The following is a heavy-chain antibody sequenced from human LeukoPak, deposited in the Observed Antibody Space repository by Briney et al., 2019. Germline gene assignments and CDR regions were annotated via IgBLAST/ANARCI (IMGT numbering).Heavy chain of an antibody. Sequence: GGTLRLSCAASGFTFSSYAMRWVPQAPGKGLEWVSAISGSGGSTSYADSVKVRFTIARDNSKNTLYLQMNSLRAEDTAVYYCAKGGTQLLFDYWGQGTLVTVSS. J-gene: IGHJ4*02. D-gene: IGHD2-2*01. CDR2: ISGSGGST. V-gene: IGHV3-23*01. CDR1: GFTFSSYA. CDR3: AKGGTQLLFDY.